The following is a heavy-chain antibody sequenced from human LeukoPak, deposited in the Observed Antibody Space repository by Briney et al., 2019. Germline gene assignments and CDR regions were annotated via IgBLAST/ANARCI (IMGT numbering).Heavy chain of an antibody. Sequence: SETLSLTCIVSGDSISSGNYYWGWIRQPPGKGLEWIGSIYYSGSTYYNPSLKSRVTISVDTSKNQFSLKLSSVTAADTAVYYCARRVSYRNCFDPWGQGTLVTVSS. V-gene: IGHV4-39*01. CDR3: ARRVSYRNCFDP. CDR1: GDSISSGNYY. CDR2: IYYSGST. J-gene: IGHJ5*02. D-gene: IGHD1-26*01.